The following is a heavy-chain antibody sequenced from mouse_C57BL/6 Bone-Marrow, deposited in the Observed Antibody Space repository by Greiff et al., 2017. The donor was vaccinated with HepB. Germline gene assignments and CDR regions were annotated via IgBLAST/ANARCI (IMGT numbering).Heavy chain of an antibody. CDR1: GYTFTSYW. J-gene: IGHJ1*03. Sequence: QVHVKQSGAELAKPGASVKLSCKASGYTFTSYWMHWVKQRPGQGLEWIGYITPSSGYTKYNQKFKDKATLTADKSSSTAYMQLSSLTYEDSAVYYCARTQDTTVVGGYFDVWGTGTTVTVSS. V-gene: IGHV1-7*01. CDR3: ARTQDTTVVGGYFDV. D-gene: IGHD1-1*01. CDR2: ITPSSGYT.